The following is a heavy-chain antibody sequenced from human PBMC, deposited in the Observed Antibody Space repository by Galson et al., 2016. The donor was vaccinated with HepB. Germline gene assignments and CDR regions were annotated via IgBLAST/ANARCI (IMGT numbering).Heavy chain of an antibody. J-gene: IGHJ5*02. CDR2: INPKSGGT. Sequence: SVKVSCKASGYTFTGNYIHWVRHVPGQGLEWMGWINPKSGGTNYAQKFQGWVTMTRDTSIRTAYMELSRLRSEDTAVYYCAIGGQVCVGNSDNCHPNWIDPWGQGTLITVSS. CDR3: AIGGQVCVGNSDNCHPNWIDP. V-gene: IGHV1-2*04. D-gene: IGHD2/OR15-2a*01. CDR1: GYTFTGNY.